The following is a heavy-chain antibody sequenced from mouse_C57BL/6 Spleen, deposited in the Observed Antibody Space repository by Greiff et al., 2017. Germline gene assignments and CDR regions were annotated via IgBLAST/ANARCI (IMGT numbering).Heavy chain of an antibody. D-gene: IGHD1-1*01. V-gene: IGHV1-18*01. CDR1: GYTFTDYN. CDR2: INPNNGGT. Sequence: EVQLQQSGPELVKPGASVKIPCKASGYTFTDYNMDWVKQSHGKSLEWIGDINPNNGGTIYNQKFKGKATLTVDKSSSTAYMELRSLTSEDTGVYYCANYYGSGWFAYWGQGTLVTVSA. CDR3: ANYYGSGWFAY. J-gene: IGHJ3*01.